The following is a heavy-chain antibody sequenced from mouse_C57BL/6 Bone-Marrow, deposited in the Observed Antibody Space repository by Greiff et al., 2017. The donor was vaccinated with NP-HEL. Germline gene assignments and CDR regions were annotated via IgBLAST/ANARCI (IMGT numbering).Heavy chain of an antibody. CDR1: GYSITSDY. CDR2: ISYSGST. D-gene: IGHD2-2*01. CDR3: ARSPLWLRRKYYAMDY. Sequence: EVMLVESGPGLAKPSQTLSLTCSVTGYSITSDYWNWIRKFPGNKLEYMGYISYSGSTYYNPSLQRRISITRATSKNQYYLQLNSVTTEDTATYYCARSPLWLRRKYYAMDYWGQGTSVTVSS. V-gene: IGHV3-8*01. J-gene: IGHJ4*01.